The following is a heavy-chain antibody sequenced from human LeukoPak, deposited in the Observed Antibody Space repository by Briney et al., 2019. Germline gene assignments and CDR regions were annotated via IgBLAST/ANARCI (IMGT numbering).Heavy chain of an antibody. CDR3: ARGAIGATGRKT. D-gene: IGHD1-26*01. J-gene: IGHJ3*01. V-gene: IGHV3-48*03. Sequence: GGSLRLSCAASGFTFSSYEMNWVRQAPGKGLEWVSYISSSGSTIYYADSVKGRFTISRDNAKNSLYLQMNSLRAEDTAVYYCARGAIGATGRKTWGQGAMVTVSS. CDR1: GFTFSSYE. CDR2: ISSSGSTI.